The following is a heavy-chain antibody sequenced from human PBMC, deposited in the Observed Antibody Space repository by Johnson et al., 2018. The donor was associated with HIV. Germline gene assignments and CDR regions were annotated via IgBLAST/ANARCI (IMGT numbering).Heavy chain of an antibody. Sequence: EQLVESGGGLVQPGRSLRLSCAASGFTFDDYAMSWVRQAPGKGLEWVSAISGSGGSTYYTDSVKGRFTISRDNSKNTLYLQMNSLRAEDTAIYYCVRGRISMTVVDLRGGAFDIWGQGTMVTVSS. CDR1: GFTFDDYA. CDR2: ISGSGGST. CDR3: VRGRISMTVVDLRGGAFDI. J-gene: IGHJ3*02. V-gene: IGHV3-23*04. D-gene: IGHD3-22*01.